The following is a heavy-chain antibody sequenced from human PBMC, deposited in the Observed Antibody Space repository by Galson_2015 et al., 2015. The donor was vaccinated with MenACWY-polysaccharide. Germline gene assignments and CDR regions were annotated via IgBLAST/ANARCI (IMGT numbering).Heavy chain of an antibody. V-gene: IGHV3-15*01. CDR3: ARDLTIFGVGIAAFDI. CDR1: GFTFSNAW. D-gene: IGHD3-3*01. Sequence: SLRLSCAASGFTFSNAWMSWVRQAPGKGLEWVGRINSKTDGGTTDYAAPVKGRFTISRDDSKNTLYLQMNSLRAEDTAVYYCARDLTIFGVGIAAFDIWGQGTMVTVSS. J-gene: IGHJ3*02. CDR2: INSKTDGGTT.